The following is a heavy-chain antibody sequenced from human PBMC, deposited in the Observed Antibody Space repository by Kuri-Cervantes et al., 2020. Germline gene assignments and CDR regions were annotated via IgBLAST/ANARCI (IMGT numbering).Heavy chain of an antibody. V-gene: IGHV3-21*04. CDR1: GFTFRSYS. CDR3: ARVGYFYFDY. Sequence: GGSLRLSCAASGFTFRSYSMNWVRQAPGKGPEWVSSISTSYGYMYYADSVKGRFTISRDNAENSLYLQMNSLRAEDTAVYHCARVGYFYFDYWGQGTLVTVSS. D-gene: IGHD2-2*03. CDR2: ISTSYGYM. J-gene: IGHJ4*02.